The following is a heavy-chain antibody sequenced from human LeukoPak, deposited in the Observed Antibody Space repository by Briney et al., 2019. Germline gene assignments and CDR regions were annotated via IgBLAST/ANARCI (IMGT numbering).Heavy chain of an antibody. V-gene: IGHV4-34*01. CDR3: ARGRAAMVDY. D-gene: IGHD5-18*01. J-gene: IGHJ4*02. CDR1: GGSFSGYY. CDR2: INHSGST. Sequence: SETQSLTCAVYGGSFSGYYWSWIRQPPGKGLEWIGEINHSGSTNYNPSLKSRVTISVVTSKNQFSLKLSSVTAADTAVYYCARGRAAMVDYWGQGTLVTVSS.